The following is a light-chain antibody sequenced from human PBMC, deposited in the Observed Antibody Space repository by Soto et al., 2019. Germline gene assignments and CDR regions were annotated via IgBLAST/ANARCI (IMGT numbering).Light chain of an antibody. V-gene: IGLV1-36*01. Sequence: QSVLTQPPSVSEAPRQRVTISCSGSTSNIGNNAVNWYQHLPGKTPKLLVNYDDLVPSGVSDRFSGSKSGTSAALVISGLQSEDEADYYCAVWDDRLNGWMFGGGTKLTVL. CDR2: YDD. CDR1: TSNIGNNA. J-gene: IGLJ3*02. CDR3: AVWDDRLNGWM.